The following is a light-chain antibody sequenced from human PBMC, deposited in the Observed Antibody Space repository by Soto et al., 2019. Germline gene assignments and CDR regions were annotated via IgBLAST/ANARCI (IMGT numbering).Light chain of an antibody. CDR2: DAT. CDR3: QQRRSLPRA. CDR1: QSINTY. V-gene: IGKV3-11*01. Sequence: EKVLTQSPATLSLYPGEGATLSCRASQSINTYLAWYQQKPGQAPRLLIYDATNRATGIPARFNGSGSGTDFTLTISSLEPEDFAVYYCQQRRSLPRAFGQGTKVDI. J-gene: IGKJ1*01.